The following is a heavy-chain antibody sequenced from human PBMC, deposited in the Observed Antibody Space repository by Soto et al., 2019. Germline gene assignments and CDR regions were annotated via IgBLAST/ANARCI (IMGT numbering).Heavy chain of an antibody. D-gene: IGHD1-26*01. J-gene: IGHJ5*02. CDR2: IKSREDGGAT. CDR3: TTYTVAEATVYDH. Sequence: EAQLVESGGGLVKPGGSLRLSCVASGFKFSNEWMSWVRQAPGKGLEWVGRIKSREDGGATSFATAVKGRFRISRDDSKNTLYLQLNNLQTDDTAVYYCTTYTVAEATVYDHWGQGTLVTVSS. CDR1: GFKFSNEW. V-gene: IGHV3-15*01.